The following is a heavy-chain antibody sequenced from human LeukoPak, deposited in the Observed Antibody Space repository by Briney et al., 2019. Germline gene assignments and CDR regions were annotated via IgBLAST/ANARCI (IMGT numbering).Heavy chain of an antibody. V-gene: IGHV1-46*01. Sequence: QKFQGRVTMTRDTSTSTVYMELSSLRSEDTAVYYCAGGYYYDTSGYYYWGQGTLVTVSS. J-gene: IGHJ4*02. CDR3: AGGYYYDTSGYYY. D-gene: IGHD3-22*01.